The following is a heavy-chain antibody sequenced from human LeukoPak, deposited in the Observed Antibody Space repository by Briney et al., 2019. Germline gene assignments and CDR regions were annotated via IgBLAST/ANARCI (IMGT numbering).Heavy chain of an antibody. J-gene: IGHJ4*02. CDR1: SGSFTTAGYA. CDR3: ARSHYYRSYFDY. D-gene: IGHD3-22*01. V-gene: IGHV4-30-2*01. CDR2: IYQSGST. Sequence: SETLSLTCAVSSGSFTTAGYAWSWTRQPPGKALEWIGYIYQSGSTFYNPSLNSRVTISIDVSKNQFSLKLTSVTAADTAVYYCARSHYYRSYFDYWGQGTLVTVSS.